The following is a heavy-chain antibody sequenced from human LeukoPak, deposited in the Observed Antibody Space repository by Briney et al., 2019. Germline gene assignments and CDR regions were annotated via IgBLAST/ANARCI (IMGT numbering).Heavy chain of an antibody. Sequence: SETLSLTCTVSGGSISSSSYYWGWIRQPPGKGLEWIGSTYYSGSTYYNPSLKSRVTISVDTSKNQFSLKLSSVTAADTAVYYCAISSVGYSGYESFDYWGQGTLVTVSS. D-gene: IGHD5-12*01. CDR1: GGSISSSSYY. J-gene: IGHJ4*02. V-gene: IGHV4-39*01. CDR3: AISSVGYSGYESFDY. CDR2: TYYSGST.